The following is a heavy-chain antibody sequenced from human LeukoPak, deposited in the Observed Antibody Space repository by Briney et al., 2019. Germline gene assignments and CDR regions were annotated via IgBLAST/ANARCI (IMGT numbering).Heavy chain of an antibody. CDR3: ARGDFYAFDI. CDR2: IYYSGST. D-gene: IGHD2/OR15-2a*01. Sequence: SETLSLTCTVSGGSISSYYWSWIRQPPGKGLEWIGYIYYSGSTNYNPSLKSRVTIPVDTSKNQFSLKPSSVTAADTAVYYCARGDFYAFDIWGQGTMVTVSS. J-gene: IGHJ3*02. CDR1: GGSISSYY. V-gene: IGHV4-59*01.